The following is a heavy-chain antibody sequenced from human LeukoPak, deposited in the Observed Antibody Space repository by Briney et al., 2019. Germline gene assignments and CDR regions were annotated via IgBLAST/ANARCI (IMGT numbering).Heavy chain of an antibody. CDR2: ISSSGSTT. J-gene: IGHJ3*02. CDR3: ARARRRDAFDI. Sequence: GGSLRLSCAASGFAFSSYDMPWVRQAPGKGLEWVSYISSSGSTTHYADSVKGRFTISRDNAKNSLYLQMNSLRAEDTAVYYCARARRRDAFDIWGQGKRVTVSS. CDR1: GFAFSSYD. V-gene: IGHV3-48*03.